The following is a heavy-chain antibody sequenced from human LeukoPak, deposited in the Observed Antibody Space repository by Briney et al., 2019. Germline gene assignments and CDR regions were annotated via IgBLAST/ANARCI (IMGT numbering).Heavy chain of an antibody. J-gene: IGHJ6*03. D-gene: IGHD6-19*01. CDR1: GFTFSNYA. Sequence: GGSLRLSCGASGFTFSNYAMSWVRQAPGKGLEWVSGINDNGSTRFYAASVKGRFTSSRDNPKNTLYLQMNGLRVEDTAVYYCARSRGRSGWYDYYYYMDVWGKGTTVTVSS. V-gene: IGHV3-23*01. CDR2: INDNGSTR. CDR3: ARSRGRSGWYDYYYYMDV.